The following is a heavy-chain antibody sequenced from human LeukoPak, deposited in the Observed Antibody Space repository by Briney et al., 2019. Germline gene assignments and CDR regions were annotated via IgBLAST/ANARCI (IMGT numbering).Heavy chain of an antibody. Sequence: GSSVKVSCKASGGTFSSYAISWVRQAPGQGLEWMGGIIPIFGTANYAQKFQGRVTTTADKSTSTAYKELISLRSEDTAVYYCARAIRGSKIASRYYFYYMDVWGKGTTVTVSS. V-gene: IGHV1-69*06. CDR3: ARAIRGSKIASRYYFYYMDV. D-gene: IGHD3-10*01. CDR2: IIPIFGTA. J-gene: IGHJ6*03. CDR1: GGTFSSYA.